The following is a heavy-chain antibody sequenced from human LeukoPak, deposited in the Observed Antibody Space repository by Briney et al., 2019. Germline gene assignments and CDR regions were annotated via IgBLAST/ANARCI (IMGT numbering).Heavy chain of an antibody. J-gene: IGHJ4*02. CDR1: GFTFSSYS. D-gene: IGHD5-24*01. Sequence: PGGSLRLSCAASGFTFSSYSMNWVRQAPGKGLEWVSSISSSSSYIYYADSVKGRFTISRDNAKNSLYLQMNSLRAEDTAVYYCARDLAGGRWLQPLYYFDYWGQGTLVTVSS. V-gene: IGHV3-21*04. CDR3: ARDLAGGRWLQPLYYFDY. CDR2: ISSSSSYI.